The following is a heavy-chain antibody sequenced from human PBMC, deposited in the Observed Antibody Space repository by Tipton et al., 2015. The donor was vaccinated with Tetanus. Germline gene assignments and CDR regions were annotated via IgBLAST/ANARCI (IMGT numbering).Heavy chain of an antibody. V-gene: IGHV4-30-4*01. CDR1: GGSFRSGDHY. D-gene: IGHD4-11*01. CDR3: ARLASYSNHLDA. J-gene: IGHJ4*02. CDR2: IYYSGNS. Sequence: TLSLTCPVSGGSFRSGDHYWSWIRQPPGKGLEWIGYIYYSGNSDYNPSLKSRVTLSVDTSNNQFSLKLNSVTAADTAVYYCARLASYSNHLDAWGQGALVTVSS.